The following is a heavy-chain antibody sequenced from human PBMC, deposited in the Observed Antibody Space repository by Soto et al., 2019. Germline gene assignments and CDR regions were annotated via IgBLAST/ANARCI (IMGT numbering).Heavy chain of an antibody. CDR1: GFTLSGYA. J-gene: IGHJ6*03. CDR3: ARRARPDFYYMDV. D-gene: IGHD6-6*01. CDR2: ISSNGVGT. Sequence: EVQLAESGGGLAQPGGSLRLSCAASGFTLSGYAMDWVRQAPGTGLEYVSGISSNGVGTYYANSVRGRFTISRDNSKNTVDLQMGSLRPEAMAVYYCARRARPDFYYMDVWGKGTTVTVSS. V-gene: IGHV3-64*01.